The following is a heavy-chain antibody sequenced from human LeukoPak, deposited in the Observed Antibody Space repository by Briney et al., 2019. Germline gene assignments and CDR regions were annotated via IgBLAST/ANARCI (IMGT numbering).Heavy chain of an antibody. D-gene: IGHD6-13*01. V-gene: IGHV3-23*01. Sequence: GGSLRLSCAASGFTFSSYAMSWVRQAPGKGLEWVSAISGSGGSTYYADSVKGRFTISRDNSKNTLYLQMNSLRAEDRAVYYCAKALVRAPREDYFDYWGQGTLVTVSS. CDR1: GFTFSSYA. J-gene: IGHJ4*02. CDR3: AKALVRAPREDYFDY. CDR2: ISGSGGST.